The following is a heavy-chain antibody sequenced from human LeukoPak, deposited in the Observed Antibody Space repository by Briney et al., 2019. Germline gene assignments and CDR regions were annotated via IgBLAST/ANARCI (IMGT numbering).Heavy chain of an antibody. CDR2: TYYMSKWYN. D-gene: IGHD1-7*01. CDR3: ARSHWNYDNWFDP. Sequence: SQTLSLTCAISGDSVSTNSAAWNWIRPSPSRGLEWLGRTYYMSKWYNDYAVSVKSRITINPETSKNQFSLQLKSVTPEDTAVYYCARSHWNYDNWFDPWGQGTLVTVSS. V-gene: IGHV6-1*01. J-gene: IGHJ5*02. CDR1: GDSVSTNSAA.